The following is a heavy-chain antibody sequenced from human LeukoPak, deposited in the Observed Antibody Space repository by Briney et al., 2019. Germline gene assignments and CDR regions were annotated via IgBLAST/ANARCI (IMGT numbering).Heavy chain of an antibody. Sequence: GGSLRLSCAASGFTVSANDMSWVRQAPGKGLEWVSLIYVGGSSSAFYADSVKSRFTASRHDSKNTLDLQMNGLRADDTAVYYCLRQGVGDPPRWGQGTLVTVSS. J-gene: IGHJ4*02. CDR3: LRQGVGDPPR. D-gene: IGHD3-16*01. V-gene: IGHV3-53*04. CDR2: IYVGGSSSA. CDR1: GFTVSAND.